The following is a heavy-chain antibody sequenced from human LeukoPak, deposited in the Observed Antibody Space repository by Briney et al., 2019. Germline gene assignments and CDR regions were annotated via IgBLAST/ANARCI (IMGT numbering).Heavy chain of an antibody. J-gene: IGHJ6*02. CDR1: GFTFSSYG. V-gene: IGHV3-33*01. Sequence: GGSLRLSCAASGFTFSSYGMHWVRQAPGKGLEWVAVIWYDGSNKYYADSVKGRFTISRDNSKNTPYLQMNSLRAEDTAVYYCARDLDSGSYSGYYYYGMDVWGQGTTVTVSS. CDR2: IWYDGSNK. CDR3: ARDLDSGSYSGYYYYGMDV. D-gene: IGHD1-26*01.